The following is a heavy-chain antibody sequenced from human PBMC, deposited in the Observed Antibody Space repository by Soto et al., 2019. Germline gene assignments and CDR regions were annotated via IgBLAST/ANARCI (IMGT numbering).Heavy chain of an antibody. CDR2: INAGNGNT. CDR1: GYTFTNCG. V-gene: IGHV1-3*01. J-gene: IGHJ4*02. CDR3: ARSIVVVTALDY. D-gene: IGHD2-21*02. Sequence: ASVKVSCKASGYTFTNCGISWVRQAPGQRLEWMGWINAGNGNTKYSQKFQGRVTITRDTSASTAYMELSSLRSEDTAVYYCARSIVVVTALDYWGQGTLVTVSS.